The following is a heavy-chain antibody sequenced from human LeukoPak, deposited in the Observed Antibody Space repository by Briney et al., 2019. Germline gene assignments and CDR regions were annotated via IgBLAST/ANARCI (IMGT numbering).Heavy chain of an antibody. D-gene: IGHD3-16*01. J-gene: IGHJ4*02. CDR1: GFTFSNYG. CDR2: IDSDGSDT. V-gene: IGHV3-74*03. CDR3: ARGDSGGMDY. Sequence: PGGSLRLSCAASGFTFSNYGMHWVRQAPGKGLVWVSHIDSDGSDTTYADAVKGRFTISRDNAKNTLYLQMNSLRAEDTTVYYCARGDSGGMDYWGQGTLVTVSS.